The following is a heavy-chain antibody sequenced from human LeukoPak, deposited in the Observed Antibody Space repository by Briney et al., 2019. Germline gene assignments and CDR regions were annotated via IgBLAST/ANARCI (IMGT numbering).Heavy chain of an antibody. CDR1: GGSISSSTYY. V-gene: IGHV4-39*01. Sequence: SETLSLTCTVSGGSISSSTYYWGWIRQPPGKGLEWIGSIYYSGSTYYNPSLKSRVTISVDTSKNQFSLKLSSVTAADTAVYYCARAIVGAVPFDPWGQGTLVTVSS. CDR2: IYYSGST. CDR3: ARAIVGAVPFDP. J-gene: IGHJ5*02. D-gene: IGHD1-26*01.